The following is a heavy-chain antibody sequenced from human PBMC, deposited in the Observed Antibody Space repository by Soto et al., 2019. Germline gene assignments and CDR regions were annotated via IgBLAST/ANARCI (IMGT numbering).Heavy chain of an antibody. CDR1: GYTFTSYG. Sequence: GASVKVSCKASGYTFTSYGISWVRQAPGQGLEWIGWISAYNGNTNYAQKLQERVTITTDISTSTAYMELSSLRSEDMALYYCAALGDILTGYSDAFDIWGQGTMVTVSS. V-gene: IGHV1-18*03. CDR2: ISAYNGNT. CDR3: AALGDILTGYSDAFDI. D-gene: IGHD3-9*01. J-gene: IGHJ3*02.